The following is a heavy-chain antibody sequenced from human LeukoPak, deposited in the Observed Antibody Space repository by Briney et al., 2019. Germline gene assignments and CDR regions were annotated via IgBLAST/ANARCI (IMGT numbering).Heavy chain of an antibody. CDR3: ARGGGYTLRY. Sequence: SETLSLTCTVSGGSISPSTYYWGWIRQPPGKGLEWIGSIYYTENTYYSPSLKSRVTISIDTSKNQFSLKLSSVTAADTAVYYCARGGGYTLRYWGQGTLVTVSS. D-gene: IGHD5-12*01. CDR2: IYYTENT. J-gene: IGHJ4*02. CDR1: GGSISPSTYY. V-gene: IGHV4-39*01.